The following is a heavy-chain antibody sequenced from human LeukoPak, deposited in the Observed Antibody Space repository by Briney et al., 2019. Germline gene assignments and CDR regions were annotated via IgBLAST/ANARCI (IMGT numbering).Heavy chain of an antibody. Sequence: SVKVSCKASGGTFSSYAISWVRQAPGQGLEWMGRIIPILGIANYAQKFQGRVTITADKSTSTAYMELSSLRSEDTAVYYCARDGQHYTVYYYGMDVWGQGTTVTVSS. CDR2: IIPILGIA. D-gene: IGHD3-10*01. CDR3: ARDGQHYTVYYYGMDV. V-gene: IGHV1-69*04. J-gene: IGHJ6*02. CDR1: GGTFSSYA.